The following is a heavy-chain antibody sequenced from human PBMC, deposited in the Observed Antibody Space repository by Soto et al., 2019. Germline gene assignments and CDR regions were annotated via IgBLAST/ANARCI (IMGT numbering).Heavy chain of an antibody. CDR3: AQCGDSSGYYPQHYYYGMDV. CDR1: GGSISSSNW. Sequence: PSETLSLTCAVSGGSISSSNWWSWVREPPGKGLEWIGEIYHSGSTNYNPSLKSRVTISVDKSKNQFSLKLSSVTAAETGVYYCAQCGDSSGYYPQHYYYGMDVWGQGTTVTVSS. J-gene: IGHJ6*02. CDR2: IYHSGST. V-gene: IGHV4-4*02. D-gene: IGHD3-22*01.